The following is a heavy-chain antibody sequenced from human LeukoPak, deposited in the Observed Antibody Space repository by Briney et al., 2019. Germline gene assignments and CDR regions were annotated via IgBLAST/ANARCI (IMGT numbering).Heavy chain of an antibody. Sequence: PAGSLSLSCAASGFTFSSYAMSWVRQAPGAGLEWVSAISGSGGSTYYADSVKSRFTISRDNSKNTLYLKMNSLTAEDTAVYYCAKDLSGRAVAGLFEYWGQGTLVTVSS. CDR2: ISGSGGST. CDR3: AKDLSGRAVAGLFEY. D-gene: IGHD6-19*01. J-gene: IGHJ4*02. CDR1: GFTFSSYA. V-gene: IGHV3-23*01.